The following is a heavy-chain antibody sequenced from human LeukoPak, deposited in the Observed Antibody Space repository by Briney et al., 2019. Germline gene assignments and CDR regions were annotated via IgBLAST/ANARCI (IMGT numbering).Heavy chain of an antibody. CDR3: ARGGDYYDSSGYRPAWFDP. J-gene: IGHJ5*02. CDR1: GGTFSSYA. D-gene: IGHD3-22*01. V-gene: IGHV1-69*06. CDR2: IIPIFGTA. Sequence: ASVKVSCKASGGTFSSYAISWVRQAPGQGLEWMGGIIPIFGTANYAQKFQGRVTITADKSTSTAYMELSSLRSEDTAVYYCARGGDYYDSSGYRPAWFDPWGQGTLVTVSS.